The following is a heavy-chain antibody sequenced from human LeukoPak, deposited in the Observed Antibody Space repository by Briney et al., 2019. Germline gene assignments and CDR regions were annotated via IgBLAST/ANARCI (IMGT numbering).Heavy chain of an antibody. CDR3: ARGEGAVHTFDY. Sequence: SETLSLTCTVSGGSISSGGYYWSWIRQHPGKGLEWIGYIYYSGSTYYNPSLKSRVTISVDTSKNQFSLKLSYVTAADMAVYYCARGEGAVHTFDYWGQGTLVTVSS. J-gene: IGHJ4*02. CDR2: IYYSGST. V-gene: IGHV4-31*03. D-gene: IGHD6-19*01. CDR1: GGSISSGGYY.